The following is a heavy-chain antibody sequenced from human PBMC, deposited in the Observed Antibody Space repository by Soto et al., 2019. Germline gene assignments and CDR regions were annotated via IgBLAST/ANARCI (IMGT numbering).Heavy chain of an antibody. CDR1: GFTFSSYG. V-gene: IGHV3-33*01. CDR3: ARDYSSSLYAARDYFDY. CDR2: IWYDGSNK. D-gene: IGHD6-13*01. Sequence: QVQLVESGGGVVQPGRSLRLSCAASGFTFSSYGMHWVRQAPGKGLEWVAVIWYDGSNKYYADSVKGRFTISRDNSKNTLYLQMNSLRAEDTAVYYCARDYSSSLYAARDYFDYWGQGTLVTVSS. J-gene: IGHJ4*02.